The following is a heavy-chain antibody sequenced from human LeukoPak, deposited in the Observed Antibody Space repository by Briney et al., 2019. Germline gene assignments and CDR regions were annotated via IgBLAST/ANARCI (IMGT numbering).Heavy chain of an antibody. CDR3: AKTTTGYSSGRYPAWPIDY. D-gene: IGHD2-15*01. V-gene: IGHV3-23*01. CDR2: IFGSGGSA. Sequence: GGSLRLSCAASGFTFGSYAMYWVRQAPGKGLEWVSGIFGSGGSAHYADSVKGRFTISRDNSKNTVYLQMDSLRAEDTATYYCAKTTTGYSSGRYPAWPIDYWGQGTLVTDSS. J-gene: IGHJ4*02. CDR1: GFTFGSYA.